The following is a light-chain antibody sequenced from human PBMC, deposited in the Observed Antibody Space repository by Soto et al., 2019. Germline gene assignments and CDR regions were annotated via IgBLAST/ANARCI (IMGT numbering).Light chain of an antibody. Sequence: EIVLTQSPGTLSLSPGERATLSCRASQSVSSSSLAWYQQKRGQAPRLLIYGASSRATGIPDRFSGSGSGTDFTLTISRLEPEDFATYYCQQSYDTPRTFGQGTKVEV. CDR3: QQSYDTPRT. J-gene: IGKJ1*01. CDR1: QSVSSSS. CDR2: GAS. V-gene: IGKV3-20*01.